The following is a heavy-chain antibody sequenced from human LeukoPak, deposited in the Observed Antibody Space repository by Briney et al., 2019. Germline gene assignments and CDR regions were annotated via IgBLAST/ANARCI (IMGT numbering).Heavy chain of an antibody. CDR1: GFTFSTYT. V-gene: IGHV3-21*01. CDR3: ARDHCSSSSCFPSGTNYFDS. D-gene: IGHD2-2*01. CDR2: ISSSRSYI. Sequence: GESLKISCSASGFTFSTYTMNWVRQAPGKGLEWVSSISSSRSYIYNADSVKGRFTISRDNAKNSLYLQMNSLRAEDTAVYYCARDHCSSSSCFPSGTNYFDSWGQGTPVTVSS. J-gene: IGHJ4*02.